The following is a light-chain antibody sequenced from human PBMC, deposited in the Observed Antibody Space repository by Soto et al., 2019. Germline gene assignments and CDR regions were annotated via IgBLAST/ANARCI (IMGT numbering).Light chain of an antibody. CDR3: GTWDSNLSAVV. CDR1: SSNIGNNY. CDR2: ENN. J-gene: IGLJ2*01. V-gene: IGLV1-51*02. Sequence: QSVLTQPPSVSATPGQKVTICCSGSSSNIGNNYVSWYQQLPGTAPKLLIYENNKRPSGIPDRFSASKSGTSAATGITGLQTGDEADYYCGTWDSNLSAVVFGGGTK.